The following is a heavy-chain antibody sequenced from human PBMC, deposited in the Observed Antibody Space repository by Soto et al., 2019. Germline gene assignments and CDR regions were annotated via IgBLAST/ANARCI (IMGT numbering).Heavy chain of an antibody. D-gene: IGHD5-18*01. J-gene: IGHJ4*02. Sequence: GSLRLSCAASGFTFSSYGMHWVRQAPGKGLEWVAVISYDGSNKYYADSVKGRFTISRDNSKNTLYLQMNSLRAEDTAVYYCAKEGGGDTSKAGYYFDYWGQGTQVTVSS. V-gene: IGHV3-30*18. CDR2: ISYDGSNK. CDR3: AKEGGGDTSKAGYYFDY. CDR1: GFTFSSYG.